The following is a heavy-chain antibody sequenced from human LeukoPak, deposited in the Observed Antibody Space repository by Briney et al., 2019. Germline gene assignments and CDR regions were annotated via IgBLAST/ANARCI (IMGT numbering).Heavy chain of an antibody. CDR1: GFTFSSYA. Sequence: AGGSLRLSCAASGFTFSSYAMSWVRQAPGKGLEWVGQTVSEIDGGTTDYATPVKGRFTISRDDSKSTLYLQMNSLKIEDTAVYYCTTDEDWNYARKDVWGQGATVIVSS. V-gene: IGHV3-15*04. J-gene: IGHJ6*02. CDR3: TTDEDWNYARKDV. CDR2: TVSEIDGGTT. D-gene: IGHD1-7*01.